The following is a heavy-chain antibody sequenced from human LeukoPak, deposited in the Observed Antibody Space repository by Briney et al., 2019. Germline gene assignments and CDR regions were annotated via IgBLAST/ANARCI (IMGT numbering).Heavy chain of an antibody. V-gene: IGHV1-69*04. J-gene: IGHJ5*02. CDR1: GYTFTSYG. D-gene: IGHD2-15*01. CDR2: IIPILGIA. Sequence: ASVKVSCKASGYTFTSYGISWVRQAPGQGLEWMGRIIPILGIANYAQKFQGRVTITADKSTSTAYMELNSVRSEDTAVYYCARDREGYCSGSSCWYFDPWGQGSLVTVSS. CDR3: ARDREGYCSGSSCWYFDP.